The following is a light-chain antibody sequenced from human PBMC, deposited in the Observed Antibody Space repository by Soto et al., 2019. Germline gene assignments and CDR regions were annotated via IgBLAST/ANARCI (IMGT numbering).Light chain of an antibody. CDR1: QSINSE. CDR2: GAS. Sequence: EIVMTQSPATLSLSPGERAALSCRASQSINSELAWYQQKPGQPPRLLIYGASTRATGVPARFTGSESGSDFTLTISGLQSEDFAVYYCQQGHNWPLTFCQGTRLEI. CDR3: QQGHNWPLT. V-gene: IGKV3-15*01. J-gene: IGKJ2*01.